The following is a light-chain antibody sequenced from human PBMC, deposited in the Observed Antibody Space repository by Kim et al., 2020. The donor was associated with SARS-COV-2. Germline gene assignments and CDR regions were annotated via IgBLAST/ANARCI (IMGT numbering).Light chain of an antibody. CDR1: QTVYNS. CDR3: HQRAARPPWT. CDR2: DTS. Sequence: EVVLTQSPDTISLSPGERATLSCRASQTVYNSLAWYQQKPGQAPRLLMYDTSRRVTGTPARFSGTGSGTHFTLTISSLEPEDFAVYYCHQRAARPPWTFGDGTKVDIK. J-gene: IGKJ1*01. V-gene: IGKV3-11*01.